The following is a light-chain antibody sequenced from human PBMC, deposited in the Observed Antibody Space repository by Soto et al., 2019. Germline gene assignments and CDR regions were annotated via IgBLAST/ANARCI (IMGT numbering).Light chain of an antibody. CDR1: QSISSW. CDR2: DAS. J-gene: IGKJ1*01. V-gene: IGKV1-5*01. Sequence: DIQMTQSPSTLSASVGDRVTITCRASQSISSWLAWYQQKPGKAPKLLIYDASSLESGVPSRFSGSGSGTDFTLTISSLQPEDFATYSCQQLNSYPWTFGQGTKV. CDR3: QQLNSYPWT.